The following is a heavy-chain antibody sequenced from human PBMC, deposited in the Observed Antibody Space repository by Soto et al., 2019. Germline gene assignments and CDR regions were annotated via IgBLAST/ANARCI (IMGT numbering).Heavy chain of an antibody. CDR3: ARDRGEYTSSWFWYFAH. D-gene: IGHD6-13*01. CDR1: GASISSFN. Sequence: SETLSLTCAVSGASISSFNLNWVRQPPGKGPEWVGRLNIAGTINYNPSLKSRITMSMDTSKNQVSLHLRSVTAADTAIYYCARDRGEYTSSWFWYFAHWGHGXLGTVPS. V-gene: IGHV4-4*07. J-gene: IGHJ2*01. CDR2: LNIAGTI.